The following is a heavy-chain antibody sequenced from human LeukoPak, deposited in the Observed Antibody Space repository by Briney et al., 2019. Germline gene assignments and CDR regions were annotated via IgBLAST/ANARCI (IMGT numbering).Heavy chain of an antibody. CDR1: GYSISGPYY. D-gene: IGHD2-2*01. CDR2: IHDSGSN. Sequence: PSETLSLTCVVSGYSISGPYYWGWVRPPPGKEPECIGSIHDSGSNYYNPSLQSRVTISIDTSRNQFSLKLRFLSAADTAVYYCARLGYCSSTNCYFESWGQGTLVTVSS. V-gene: IGHV4-38-2*01. J-gene: IGHJ4*02. CDR3: ARLGYCSSTNCYFES.